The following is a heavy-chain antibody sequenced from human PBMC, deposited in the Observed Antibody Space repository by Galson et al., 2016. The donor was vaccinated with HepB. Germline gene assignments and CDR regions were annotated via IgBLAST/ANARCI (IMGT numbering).Heavy chain of an antibody. CDR1: GGSISSGGYY. Sequence: TLSLTCTVSGGSISSGGYYWSWIRQHPGKGLEWIGYIYYSGSTYYNPSLRSRVTISADTSKKQFSLKLSSVTAADTAVYYCASWGYSSSRYSDYWGQGTLVTVSS. J-gene: IGHJ4*02. CDR2: IYYSGST. V-gene: IGHV4-31*03. D-gene: IGHD6-13*01. CDR3: ASWGYSSSRYSDY.